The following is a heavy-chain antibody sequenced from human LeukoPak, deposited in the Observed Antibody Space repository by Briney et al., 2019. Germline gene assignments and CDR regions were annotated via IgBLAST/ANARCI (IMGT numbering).Heavy chain of an antibody. J-gene: IGHJ4*02. V-gene: IGHV4-59*01. CDR1: GGSNSVYY. D-gene: IGHD3-22*01. Sequence: PSETLSLTCTVSGGSNSVYYWSWSRQPPGKGLEWIGYIYYSGSTNYNPSLKSRVTISVDTSKNQFSLKLSSVTAADTAVYYCARAETYYYDSSGFNYWGQGTMVTVSS. CDR2: IYYSGST. CDR3: ARAETYYYDSSGFNY.